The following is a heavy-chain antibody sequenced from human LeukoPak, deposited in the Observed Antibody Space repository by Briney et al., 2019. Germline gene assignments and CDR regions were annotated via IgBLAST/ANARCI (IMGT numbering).Heavy chain of an antibody. CDR1: GFTFSSYS. J-gene: IGHJ4*02. D-gene: IGHD3-22*01. CDR3: ARGNSSGYYVDY. CDR2: ISSSSSYI. V-gene: IGHV3-21*01. Sequence: GGSLRLSCAASGFTFSSYSMNWVRQAPGKGLEWVSSISSSSSYIYYADSVKGRFTTSRDNAKNSLYLQMNSPRAEDTAVYYCARGNSSGYYVDYWGQGTLVTVSS.